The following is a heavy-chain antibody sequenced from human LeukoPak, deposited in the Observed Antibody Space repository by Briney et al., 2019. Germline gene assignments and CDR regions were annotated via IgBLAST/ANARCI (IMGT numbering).Heavy chain of an antibody. CDR2: ISSSGSTI. D-gene: IGHD1-14*01. CDR1: VLTYRSFD. CDR3: ASSLTHFDY. V-gene: IGHV3-48*03. J-gene: IGHJ4*02. Sequence: PGGSLRLSCAPSVLTYRSFDMNWLRQSPGKGLVWLSYISSSGSTIYYAHSVKGRFTISRDNDKSSLYTQMSSLRGEDTAVYYCASSLTHFDYWGRGTLVTVSS.